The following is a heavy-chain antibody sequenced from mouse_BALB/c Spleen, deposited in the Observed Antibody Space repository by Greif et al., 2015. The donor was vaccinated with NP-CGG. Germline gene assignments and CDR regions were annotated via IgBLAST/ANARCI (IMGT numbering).Heavy chain of an antibody. D-gene: IGHD3-3*01. CDR2: IWRGGST. J-gene: IGHJ4*01. V-gene: IGHV2-5*01. CDR3: AKGGGRLYYAMDY. CDR1: GFSLTSYG. Sequence: VKLQESGPGLVQPSQSLSITCTVSGFSLTSYGVHWVRQSPGKGLEWLGVIWRGGSTDYNAAFMSRLSITKDNSKSQVFFKMNSLQADDTAIYYCAKGGGRLYYAMDYWGQGTSVTVSS.